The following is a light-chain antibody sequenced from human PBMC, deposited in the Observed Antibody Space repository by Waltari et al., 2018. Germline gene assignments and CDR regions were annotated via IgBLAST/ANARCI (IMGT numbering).Light chain of an antibody. J-gene: IGKJ3*01. CDR2: AGS. CDR1: QDITTY. Sequence: DIQMTQSPSSLSASVGDRVTITCQATQDITTYLNWYQQKPGKAPNLLIYAGSNVETGVPSRFSGGTSGTDFILTISSLQPDDSATYYCQQYNSLPFTFGPGTKVEI. CDR3: QQYNSLPFT. V-gene: IGKV1-33*01.